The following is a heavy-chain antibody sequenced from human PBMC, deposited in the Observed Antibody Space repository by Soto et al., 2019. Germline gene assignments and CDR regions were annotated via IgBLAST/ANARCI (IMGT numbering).Heavy chain of an antibody. J-gene: IGHJ4*02. V-gene: IGHV1-69*13. D-gene: IGHD1-1*01. CDR1: GGTFSSYA. CDR2: IIPIFGTA. CDR3: ATAVLSWNHPRHGC. Sequence: SVKVSCKASGGTFSSYAISWVRQAPGQGLEWMGGIIPIFGTANYAQKFQGRVTITADESTSTAYMELSSLRSEDTAVYYCATAVLSWNHPRHGCWGQGTLGTVSS.